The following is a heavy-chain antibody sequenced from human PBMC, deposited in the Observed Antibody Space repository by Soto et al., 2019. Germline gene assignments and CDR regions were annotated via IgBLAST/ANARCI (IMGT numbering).Heavy chain of an antibody. V-gene: IGHV3-21*01. D-gene: IGHD2-15*01. CDR2: ISSSSSYI. CDR1: GFTFSSYS. CDR3: AREVAEPLYCSGGSCFRFDY. Sequence: GGSLRLSCAASGFTFSSYSMNWVRQAPGKGLEWVSSISSSSSYIYYADSVKGRFTISRDNAKNSLYLQMNSLRAEDTAVYYCAREVAEPLYCSGGSCFRFDYWGQGTLVTVSS. J-gene: IGHJ4*02.